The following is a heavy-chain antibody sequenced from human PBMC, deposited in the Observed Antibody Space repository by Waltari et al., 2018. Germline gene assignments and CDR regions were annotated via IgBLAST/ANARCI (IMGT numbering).Heavy chain of an antibody. Sequence: EVQLVESGGVFVQPGGSLRLSCAASGFTYSMYWLPLVRQAPGKGLVWVSRSNSDGSSTSYADSVKGRFTISKDNAKNTVYLQMNSLRAEDTAIYYCARGARRTTVTTGWWYFDLWGRGTLVTVSS. CDR3: ARGARRTTVTTGWWYFDL. J-gene: IGHJ2*01. CDR2: SNSDGSST. CDR1: GFTYSMYW. D-gene: IGHD4-17*01. V-gene: IGHV3-74*01.